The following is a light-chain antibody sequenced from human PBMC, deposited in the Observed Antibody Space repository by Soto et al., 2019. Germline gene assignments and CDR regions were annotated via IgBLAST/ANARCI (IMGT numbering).Light chain of an antibody. CDR3: QQSYSSLYT. V-gene: IGKV1-39*01. Sequence: DIQMTQSPSSLSASVGDRVTITCLASQSISTYLNWYQQKPGRAPKLLIYAASSLQSGVPSRFSGSGSGTDFTLTISSLQPEDFATYYCQQSYSSLYTFGQGTKLENK. CDR2: AAS. J-gene: IGKJ2*01. CDR1: QSISTY.